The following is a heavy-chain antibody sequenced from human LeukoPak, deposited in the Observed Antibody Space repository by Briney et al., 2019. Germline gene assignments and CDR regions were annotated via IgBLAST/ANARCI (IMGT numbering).Heavy chain of an antibody. CDR1: GYTFTSYD. J-gene: IGHJ4*02. CDR2: MNPNSGNT. CDR3: ARGTASVPFDY. V-gene: IGHV1-8*03. Sequence: ASVKVSCKASGYTFTSYDINWVRQAPGQGLEWMGWMNPNSGNTGYAQKFQGRVTITRNTSISTAYMELSSLRSDDTAVYYCARGTASVPFDYWGQGTLVTVSS. D-gene: IGHD6-25*01.